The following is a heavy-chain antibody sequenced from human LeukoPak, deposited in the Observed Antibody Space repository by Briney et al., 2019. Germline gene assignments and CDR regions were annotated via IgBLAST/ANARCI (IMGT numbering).Heavy chain of an antibody. CDR2: IYTSGST. V-gene: IGHV4-4*07. D-gene: IGHD4-23*01. J-gene: IGHJ4*02. CDR1: GVSISSYY. CDR3: ARSTTVVTLGDY. Sequence: SETLSLTCTVSGVSISSYYWSWIRQPAGKGLEWIGRIYTSGSTNYNPSLKSRVTMSVDTSKNQFSLKLSSVTAADTAVYYCARSTTVVTLGDYWGQGTLVTVSS.